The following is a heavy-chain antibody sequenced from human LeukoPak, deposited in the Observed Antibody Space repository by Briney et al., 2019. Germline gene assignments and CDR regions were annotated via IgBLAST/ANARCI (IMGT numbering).Heavy chain of an antibody. D-gene: IGHD6-25*01. J-gene: IGHJ4*02. V-gene: IGHV4-59*01. CDR3: ARGRLPRGHPHFDY. CDR1: GDSISSNY. CDR2: MYHSETT. Sequence: SETLSLTCTVSGDSISSNYWSWIRQPPGKGLEWIGYMYHSETTNYNPSLKSRVTISLDTSKNQFSLKVTSVTAADTAVYYCARGRLPRGHPHFDYWGPGTLVTVSS.